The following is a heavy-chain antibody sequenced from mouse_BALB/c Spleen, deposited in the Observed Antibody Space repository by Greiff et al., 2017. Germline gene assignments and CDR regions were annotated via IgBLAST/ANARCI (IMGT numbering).Heavy chain of an antibody. D-gene: IGHD2-14*01. V-gene: IGHV14-1*02. CDR3: AREGRYDVGNYFDY. Sequence: EVQLKQSGAELVRPGALVKLSCKASGFNIKDYYMHWVKQRPEQGLEWIGWIDPENGNTIYDPKFQGKASITADTSSNTAYLQLSSLTSEDTAVYYCAREGRYDVGNYFDYWGQGTTLTVSS. CDR1: GFNIKDYY. J-gene: IGHJ2*01. CDR2: IDPENGNT.